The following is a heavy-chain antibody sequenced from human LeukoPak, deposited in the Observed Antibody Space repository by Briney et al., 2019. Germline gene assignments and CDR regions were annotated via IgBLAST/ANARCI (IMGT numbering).Heavy chain of an antibody. CDR2: IYYSGTT. V-gene: IGHV4-59*01. J-gene: IGHJ4*02. D-gene: IGHD1-7*01. CDR1: GDSISGYY. CDR3: ARSRYNWNYYFDY. Sequence: SETLSLTCTVSGDSISGYYWSWIRQPPGKGLEWIGYIYYSGTTNYNPSLNSQVTISVDTSKNEASLKLSSVTAADTAVYYCARSRYNWNYYFDYWGQGTLVTVST.